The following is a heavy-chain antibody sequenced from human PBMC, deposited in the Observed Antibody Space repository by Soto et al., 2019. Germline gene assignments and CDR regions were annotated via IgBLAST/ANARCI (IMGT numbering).Heavy chain of an antibody. CDR2: IHSDGST. D-gene: IGHD1-1*01. J-gene: IGHJ4*02. CDR1: GFTVSSNY. Sequence: EVQLVESGGDLVQPGGSLRLSCAVSGFTVSSNYMSWVRQAPGKGLEWVTVIHSDGSTYYADSVKGRFTISRDNSKNTLYRQMNSLRAEDTAGYYCARGRNKQNDYWGQGTLVTGSS. V-gene: IGHV3-66*01. CDR3: ARGRNKQNDY.